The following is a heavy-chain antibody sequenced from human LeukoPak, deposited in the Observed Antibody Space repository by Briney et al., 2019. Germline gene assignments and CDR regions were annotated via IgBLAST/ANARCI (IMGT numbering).Heavy chain of an antibody. D-gene: IGHD3-16*01. Sequence: GGSLRLSCAASGFTFNNFAMHWVRQAPGKGLEWVAVISYDGSDKYYADSLKGRFTISRDNSKNTLYLQMSSLRSEDTAVYYCAREATIGGLQYWGQGTQLTVSS. V-gene: IGHV3-30*04. CDR2: ISYDGSDK. CDR3: AREATIGGLQY. CDR1: GFTFNNFA. J-gene: IGHJ4*02.